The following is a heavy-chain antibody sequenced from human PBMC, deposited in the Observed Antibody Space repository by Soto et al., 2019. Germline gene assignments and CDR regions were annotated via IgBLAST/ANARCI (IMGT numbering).Heavy chain of an antibody. Sequence: PSETLSLTCTVSCGSIISGGYYWSWIRQPPGKGLEWIVYIYYSGSTNYNPSLKSRVTISVDTSKNQFSLKLSSVTAADTAVYYCATAEAGIAAGFDYWGQGTLVTV. CDR1: CGSIISGGYY. J-gene: IGHJ4*02. V-gene: IGHV4-61*08. D-gene: IGHD6-13*01. CDR2: IYYSGST. CDR3: ATAEAGIAAGFDY.